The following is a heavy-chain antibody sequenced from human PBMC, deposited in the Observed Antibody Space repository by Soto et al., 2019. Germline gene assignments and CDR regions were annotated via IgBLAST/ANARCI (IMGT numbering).Heavy chain of an antibody. CDR2: IKSKTDGGTT. Sequence: EVQLVESGGGLVKPGGSLRLSCAASGFTFSNAWMSWVRQAPGKGLEWVGRIKSKTDGGTTDYAAPVKGRFTISRDDSKNTLYLQMNSLKTEDTAVYYCTTDAAESYDYVWGSYLPGFDYWGQGTLVTVSS. CDR3: TTDAAESYDYVWGSYLPGFDY. CDR1: GFTFSNAW. J-gene: IGHJ4*02. V-gene: IGHV3-15*01. D-gene: IGHD3-16*02.